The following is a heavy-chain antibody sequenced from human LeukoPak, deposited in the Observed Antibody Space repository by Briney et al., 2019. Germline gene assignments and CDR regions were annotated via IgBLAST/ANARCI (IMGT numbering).Heavy chain of an antibody. V-gene: IGHV1-2*02. J-gene: IGHJ4*02. CDR3: ARDNDSRDPPHFDY. CDR2: INPNSGGT. Sequence: ASVKVSCKASGYTFTGYYMHWVRQAPGQGLEWMGWINPNSGGTNYAQKFQGRVTMTRDTSISTAYMELSRLRSDDTAVYYCARDNDSRDPPHFDYWGQGTLVTVSS. CDR1: GYTFTGYY. D-gene: IGHD3-16*01.